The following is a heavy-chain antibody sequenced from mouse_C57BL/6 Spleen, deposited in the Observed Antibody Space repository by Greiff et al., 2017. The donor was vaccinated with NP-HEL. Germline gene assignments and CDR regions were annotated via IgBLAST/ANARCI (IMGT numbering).Heavy chain of an antibody. V-gene: IGHV5-17*01. CDR1: GFTFSDYG. CDR3: ARDYYAHY. CDR2: ISSGSSTI. D-gene: IGHD2-1*01. J-gene: IGHJ2*01. Sequence: DVKLVESGGGLVKPGGSLKLSCAASGFTFSDYGMHWVGQAPEKGLEWVAYISSGSSTIYYADTVKGRFTISRDNAKNTLFLQTTSLRSEDTAMYYCARDYYAHYWGQCTTLTVSS.